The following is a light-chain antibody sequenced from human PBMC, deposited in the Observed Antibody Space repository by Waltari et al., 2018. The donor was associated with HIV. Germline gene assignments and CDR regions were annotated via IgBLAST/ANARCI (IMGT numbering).Light chain of an antibody. CDR2: RNN. Sequence: QSVLTQPPSASGTPGQRVTISCSGSSSNIGSNYVYWYQQLPGTAPKLLIYRNNRRPAGVPARFSGSKSGTSASLAISGLRSEDEADYYCAAWDDSLSGQWVFGGGTKVTVL. CDR1: SSNIGSNY. CDR3: AAWDDSLSGQWV. J-gene: IGLJ3*02. V-gene: IGLV1-47*01.